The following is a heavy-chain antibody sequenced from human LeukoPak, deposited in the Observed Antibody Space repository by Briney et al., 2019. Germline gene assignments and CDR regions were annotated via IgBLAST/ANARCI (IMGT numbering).Heavy chain of an antibody. CDR1: GGSISNYY. D-gene: IGHD6-6*01. Sequence: SETLSLTCTVSGGSISNYYWSWSRQPPGKGLERIGYIFYGGSTNYNPSLKSRATISVDTSKNQLSLKMTSVTAADTAVYYCARRYTTSTWSFDPWGQGTLVTVSS. CDR3: ARRYTTSTWSFDP. J-gene: IGHJ5*02. V-gene: IGHV4-59*01. CDR2: IFYGGST.